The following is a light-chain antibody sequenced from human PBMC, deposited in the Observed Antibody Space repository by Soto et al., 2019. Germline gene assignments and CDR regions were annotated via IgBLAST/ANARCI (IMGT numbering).Light chain of an antibody. V-gene: IGKV3-15*01. CDR2: GAS. J-gene: IGKJ4*01. Sequence: EIVMTQSPATLSVSPGEGATLSCRASQSVSSNLAWYQQKPGQAPRLLIFGASTRATGIPARFSGSGSGAEFSLTISALQSEDFAIYYCQQYSNWPPTFGGGTKVDIK. CDR3: QQYSNWPPT. CDR1: QSVSSN.